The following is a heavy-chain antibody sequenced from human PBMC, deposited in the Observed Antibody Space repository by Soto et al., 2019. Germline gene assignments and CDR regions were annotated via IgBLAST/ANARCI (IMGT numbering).Heavy chain of an antibody. CDR1: GFTFSSYA. Sequence: GGSLRLSCAASGFTFSSYAMSWVRQAPGKGLEWVSAISGSGGSTYYAGSVKGRFTISRDNSKNTLYLQMNSLRAEDTAVYYCAKVSPLWRGGWYGSYFDYWGQGTLVTVSS. CDR2: ISGSGGST. CDR3: AKVSPLWRGGWYGSYFDY. J-gene: IGHJ4*02. V-gene: IGHV3-23*01. D-gene: IGHD6-19*01.